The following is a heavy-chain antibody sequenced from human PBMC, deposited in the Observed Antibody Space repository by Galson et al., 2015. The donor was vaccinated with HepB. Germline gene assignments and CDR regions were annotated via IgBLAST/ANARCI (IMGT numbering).Heavy chain of an antibody. V-gene: IGHV1-2*04. D-gene: IGHD3-10*01. Sequence: SVKVSCKASGYTFTGYYMHWVRQAPGQGLEWMGWINPNSGGTNYAQKFQGWVTMTRDTSISTAYMELSRLRSDDTAVYYCASSIAPPRGGYYYGMDVWGQGTTVTVSS. CDR2: INPNSGGT. J-gene: IGHJ6*02. CDR1: GYTFTGYY. CDR3: ASSIAPPRGGYYYGMDV.